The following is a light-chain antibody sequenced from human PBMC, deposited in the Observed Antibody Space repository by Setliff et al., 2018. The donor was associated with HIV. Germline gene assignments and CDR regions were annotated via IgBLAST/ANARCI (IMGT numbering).Light chain of an antibody. Sequence: QSALTQPPSVSGAPGQRVTISCTGSSSNIGAGYDVHWYQQLPGTAPKLLIYGNTNRPSGVPDRFSGSKSGTSASLAITGLQAEDEADYYCQSYDSSLFYVFGTGTKATVL. CDR3: QSYDSSLFYV. CDR2: GNT. CDR1: SSNIGAGYD. V-gene: IGLV1-40*01. J-gene: IGLJ1*01.